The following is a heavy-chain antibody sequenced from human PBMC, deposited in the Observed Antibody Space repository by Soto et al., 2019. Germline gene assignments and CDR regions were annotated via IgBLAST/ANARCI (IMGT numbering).Heavy chain of an antibody. D-gene: IGHD3-22*01. Sequence: HPGGSLRLSCGASGFTFRSYAMHWVRQTPGKGLEWVAVISYDGSNKHYADSVKGRFSISRDNSKNMLYLQMDSLSTEDTAVYYCVRSMIIVVRLIGLDYWGQGTLVTVSS. CDR1: GFTFRSYA. CDR3: VRSMIIVVRLIGLDY. V-gene: IGHV3-30-3*01. CDR2: ISYDGSNK. J-gene: IGHJ4*02.